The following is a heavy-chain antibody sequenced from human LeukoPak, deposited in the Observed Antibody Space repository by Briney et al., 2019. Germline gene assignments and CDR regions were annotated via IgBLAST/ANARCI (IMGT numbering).Heavy chain of an antibody. Sequence: PGGSLRLSCAASGFTFSSYAMHWVRQAPGKGLEWVAVISYDGSNKYYADSVKGRFTISRDNSKNTLYLQMNSLRAEDTAVYHCARGGSYAPGAFDIWGQGTMVTVSS. CDR1: GFTFSSYA. J-gene: IGHJ3*02. V-gene: IGHV3-30*04. CDR2: ISYDGSNK. CDR3: ARGGSYAPGAFDI. D-gene: IGHD1-26*01.